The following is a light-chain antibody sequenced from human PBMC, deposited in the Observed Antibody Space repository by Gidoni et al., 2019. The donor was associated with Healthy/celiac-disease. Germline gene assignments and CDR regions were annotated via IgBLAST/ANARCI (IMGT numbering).Light chain of an antibody. CDR2: AAS. V-gene: IGKV1-39*01. J-gene: IGKJ2*01. Sequence: DIQMTQSPSSLSASVGDRVTITCRASQSISSYLNWYQQKPGKAPKLLIYAASSLQSGVPSRFSGSGSGTDFTLTISSLQPEDFATYYCQQSYSTPRGPQFGQXTKLEIK. CDR3: QQSYSTPRGPQ. CDR1: QSISSY.